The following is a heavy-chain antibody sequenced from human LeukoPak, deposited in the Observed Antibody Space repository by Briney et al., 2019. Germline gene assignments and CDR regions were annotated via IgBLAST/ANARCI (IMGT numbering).Heavy chain of an antibody. V-gene: IGHV4-59*01. J-gene: IGHJ1*01. CDR2: IYYSGST. CDR1: GGSISSYY. D-gene: IGHD6-19*01. Sequence: SETLSLTCTVSGGSISSYYWNWIRQPPGKGLEWIGYIYYSGSTNYNPSLKSRVTISVDTSKNQFSLELSSVTAADTAVYYCARGGWYPESFQHWGQGALVTVSS. CDR3: ARGGWYPESFQH.